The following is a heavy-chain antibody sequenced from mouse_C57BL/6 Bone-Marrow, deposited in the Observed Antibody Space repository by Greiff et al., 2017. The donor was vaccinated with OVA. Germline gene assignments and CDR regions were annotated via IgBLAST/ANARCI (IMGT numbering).Heavy chain of an antibody. V-gene: IGHV1-72*01. J-gene: IGHJ1*03. D-gene: IGHD2-10*01. CDR3: ATYYDWYFDV. Sequence: QVQLKQPGAELVKPGASVKLSCKASGYTFTSYWMHWVKQRPGRGLEWIGRIDPNSGGTKYNEKFKSKATLTVDKPSSTAYMQLSSLTSEDSAVYYCATYYDWYFDVWGTGTTVTVSS. CDR2: IDPNSGGT. CDR1: GYTFTSYW.